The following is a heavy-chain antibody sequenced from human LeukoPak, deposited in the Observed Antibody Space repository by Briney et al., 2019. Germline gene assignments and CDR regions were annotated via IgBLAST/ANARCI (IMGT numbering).Heavy chain of an antibody. CDR3: ASLRGGSSLPSYDY. V-gene: IGHV3-21*01. CDR1: GFRFSSYS. Sequence: GGSLRLSCAASGFRFSSYSMKWVRQAPGKGLEWVSSISSSSSYIYYADSVKGRFTISRDNAKNSLYLQMNSLRAEDTAVYYCASLRGGSSLPSYDYWGQGTLVTVSS. CDR2: ISSSSSYI. D-gene: IGHD1-26*01. J-gene: IGHJ4*02.